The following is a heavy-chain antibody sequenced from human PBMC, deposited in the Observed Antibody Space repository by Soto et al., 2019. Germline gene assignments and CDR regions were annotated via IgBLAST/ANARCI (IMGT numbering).Heavy chain of an antibody. J-gene: IGHJ4*02. CDR2: IRSKSNKYAT. CDR1: GFSFSGSA. D-gene: IGHD1-26*01. CDR3: SSESYYSSY. Sequence: PGGSLRLSCTASGFSFSGSAMHWVRQASGKGLEWVGRIRSKSNKYATLYAASVKGRFTISRDDSQNTAYLQMESLKSEDTAVYYCSSESYYSSYWGQGTLVTVSS. V-gene: IGHV3-73*01.